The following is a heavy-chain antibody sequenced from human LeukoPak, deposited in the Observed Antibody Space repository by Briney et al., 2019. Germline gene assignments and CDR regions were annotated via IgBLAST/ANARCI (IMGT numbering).Heavy chain of an antibody. CDR3: VREVGKIGGET. Sequence: GGSLRLSCAASGFTFSSYWMHWVRQAPGKGLVWVSLINSDGSITSYADSVKRRFTISRDNAKNTLFLQMNSLRAEDTAVYYCVREVGKIGGETWGQGTLVTVSS. D-gene: IGHD2-21*01. V-gene: IGHV3-74*01. CDR2: INSDGSIT. CDR1: GFTFSSYW. J-gene: IGHJ5*02.